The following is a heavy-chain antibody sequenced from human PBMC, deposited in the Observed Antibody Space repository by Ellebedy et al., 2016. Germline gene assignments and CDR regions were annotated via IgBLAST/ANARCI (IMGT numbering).Heavy chain of an antibody. D-gene: IGHD6-13*01. J-gene: IGHJ3*02. CDR2: ISGSGGST. CDR1: GFTFSSYA. V-gene: IGHV3-23*01. Sequence: GESLKISCAASGFTFSSYAMSWVRQAPGKGLEWVSAISGSGGSTYYADSVKGRFTISRDNSKNTLYLQMNSLRAEDTAVYYCASSYSSPDAFDIWGQGTMVTVSS. CDR3: ASSYSSPDAFDI.